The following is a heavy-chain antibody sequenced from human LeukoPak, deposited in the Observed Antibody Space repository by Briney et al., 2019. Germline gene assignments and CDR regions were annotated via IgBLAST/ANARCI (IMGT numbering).Heavy chain of an antibody. CDR3: AGYSGYDWGPFDY. CDR1: GGSISSYY. V-gene: IGHV4-59*01. Sequence: SETLSLTCTVSGGSISSYYWSWIRQPPGKGLEWIGYIYYSGSTNYNPSLKSRVTISVDTSKNQFSLKLSSVTAADTAVYYCAGYSGYDWGPFDYWGQGTLVTVSS. CDR2: IYYSGST. J-gene: IGHJ4*02. D-gene: IGHD5-12*01.